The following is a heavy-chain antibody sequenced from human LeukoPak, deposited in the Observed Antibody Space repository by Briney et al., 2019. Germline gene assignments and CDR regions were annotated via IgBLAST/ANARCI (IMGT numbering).Heavy chain of an antibody. V-gene: IGHV3-7*01. D-gene: IGHD1-26*01. J-gene: IGHJ4*02. Sequence: GGSLRLSCAASGFIFKDYWMIWVRQAPGKGLEWVANIKQDGSEKYYVDSVKGRFTISRDNAKNSLYLQMNALRAEDTAVYYCARDLVVGATMYPDYWGQGTLVTVSS. CDR1: GFIFKDYW. CDR3: ARDLVVGATMYPDY. CDR2: IKQDGSEK.